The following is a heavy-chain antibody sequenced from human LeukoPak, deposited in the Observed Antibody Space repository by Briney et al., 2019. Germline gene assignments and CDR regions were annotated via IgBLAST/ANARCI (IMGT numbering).Heavy chain of an antibody. CDR3: AREGTGSYMDV. CDR2: IRTDGTIT. CDR1: GFTFSSYW. V-gene: IGHV3-74*03. J-gene: IGHJ6*03. Sequence: GGSLRLSCAASGFTFSSYWMHWVRQAPGKGLVWVSRIRTDGTITTYADSVKGRFSISRDNAKNTLYLQVNSLRVEDTAVYYCAREGTGSYMDVWGKGTTVTVSS. D-gene: IGHD1/OR15-1a*01.